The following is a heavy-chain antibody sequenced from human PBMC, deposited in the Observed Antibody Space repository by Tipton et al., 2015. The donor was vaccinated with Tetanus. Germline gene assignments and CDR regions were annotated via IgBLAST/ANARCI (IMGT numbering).Heavy chain of an antibody. J-gene: IGHJ4*02. CDR1: GGSISSSSYY. Sequence: TLSLTCTVSGGSISSSSYYWGWIRQPPGKGLEWIGSIYYGGSTYYNPSLKSRVTISVDTSKNRFSLKRSSVTAADTAVYYCARIVGQGSWYFDYWGQGTLVTVSS. D-gene: IGHD6-13*01. CDR3: ARIVGQGSWYFDY. CDR2: IYYGGST. V-gene: IGHV4-39*01.